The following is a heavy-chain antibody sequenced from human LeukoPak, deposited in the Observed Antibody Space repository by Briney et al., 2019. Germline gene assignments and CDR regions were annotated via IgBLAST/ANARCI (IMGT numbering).Heavy chain of an antibody. J-gene: IGHJ4*02. V-gene: IGHV3-9*01. D-gene: IGHD6-13*01. CDR1: GFTFDDYA. Sequence: GGSLRLSCAASGFTFDDYAMHWVRQAPGKGLEWVSGISWNSGSIGYADSVKGRFTISRDNAKNSLYLQMNSLRAEDTALYYCAKDIPVGSSSGFSYWGQGTLVTVSS. CDR2: ISWNSGSI. CDR3: AKDIPVGSSSGFSY.